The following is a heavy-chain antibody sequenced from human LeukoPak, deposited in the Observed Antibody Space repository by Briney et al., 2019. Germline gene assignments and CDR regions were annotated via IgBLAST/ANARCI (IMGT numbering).Heavy chain of an antibody. Sequence: GGSLRLSCAASGFTFSSYSMNWVRQAPGKGLEWVSSISSSSSYIYYADSVKGRFTIYRDNAKNSLYLQMNSLRAEDTAVYYCARALLRFLEFGAFDIWGQGTMVTVSS. J-gene: IGHJ3*02. CDR1: GFTFSSYS. CDR2: ISSSSSYI. D-gene: IGHD3-3*01. V-gene: IGHV3-21*01. CDR3: ARALLRFLEFGAFDI.